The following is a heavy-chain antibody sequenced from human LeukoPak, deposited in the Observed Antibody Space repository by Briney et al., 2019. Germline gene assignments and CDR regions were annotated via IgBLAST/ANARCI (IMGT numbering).Heavy chain of an antibody. V-gene: IGHV4-34*01. Sequence: SETLSLTCAVYGGSFSGYYWSWIRQPPGKGLEWIGEINHSGSTNYNPSLKSRVTISVDTSKNQFSLKLSSVTAADTAVYYCARGQHYNVSSGMDVWGQGTTVTVSS. CDR3: ARGQHYNVSSGMDV. CDR1: GGSFSGYY. J-gene: IGHJ6*02. D-gene: IGHD3-10*02. CDR2: INHSGST.